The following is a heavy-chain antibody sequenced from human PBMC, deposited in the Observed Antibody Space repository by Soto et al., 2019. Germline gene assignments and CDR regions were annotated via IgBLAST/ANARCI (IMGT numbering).Heavy chain of an antibody. CDR1: GFTFSSYA. CDR3: AKTKERGAPGYYYGMDV. CDR2: ISGSGGST. Sequence: EVQLLESGGGLVQPGGSLRLSCAASGFTFSSYAMSWVRQAPGKGLEWVSAISGSGGSTYYADSVKGRFTISRDNSKNTLYLQMNSLRADDTAVYYCAKTKERGAPGYYYGMDVWGQGTTVTVSS. V-gene: IGHV3-23*01. D-gene: IGHD2-8*01. J-gene: IGHJ6*02.